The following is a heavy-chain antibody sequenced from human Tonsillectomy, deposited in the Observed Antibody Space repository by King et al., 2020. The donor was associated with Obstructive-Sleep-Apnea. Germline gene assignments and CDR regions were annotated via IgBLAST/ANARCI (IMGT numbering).Heavy chain of an antibody. D-gene: IGHD6-19*01. V-gene: IGHV3-30-3*01. J-gene: IGHJ4*02. CDR1: GFTFSNYA. Sequence: QVQLVESGGGVVQPVRSLRLSCAASGFTFSNYAMHWVRQAPGRGLEWVAVIPYDGSNKYYADSVKGRFTISRDNSKNTLYLQMNSLRPEDTAVYYCARETTESVADLLGDYWGQGTLVTVSS. CDR3: ARETTESVADLLGDY. CDR2: IPYDGSNK.